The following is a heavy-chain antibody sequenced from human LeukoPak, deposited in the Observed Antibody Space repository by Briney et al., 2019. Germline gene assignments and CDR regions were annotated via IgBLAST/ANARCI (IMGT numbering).Heavy chain of an antibody. V-gene: IGHV4-59*08. CDR1: GGSISSYY. J-gene: IGHJ4*02. CDR3: ANKVYCSTTSCYPAGY. CDR2: IYYSGST. D-gene: IGHD2-2*01. Sequence: PSETLSLTCTVSGGSISSYYWSWIRQPPGKGLEWIGYIYYSGSTNYNPSLKSRVTMSVDTSKNQFSLKLSSVTAADTAVYYCANKVYCSTTSCYPAGYWGQGTLVTVSS.